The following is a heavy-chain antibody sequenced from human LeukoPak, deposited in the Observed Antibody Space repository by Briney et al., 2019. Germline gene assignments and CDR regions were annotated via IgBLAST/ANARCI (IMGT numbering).Heavy chain of an antibody. CDR1: GFTFSSYW. CDR2: IKQDGSEK. J-gene: IGHJ4*02. D-gene: IGHD3-22*01. V-gene: IGHV3-7*03. Sequence: GGSLRLSCAASGFTFSSYWMSWVRQAPGKGLEWVANIKQDGSEKYYVDSVKGRFTISRDNAKNSLYLQMNSLRAEDTAVYYCARDIGLYDSSGYYSLWGQGTLVTVST. CDR3: ARDIGLYDSSGYYSL.